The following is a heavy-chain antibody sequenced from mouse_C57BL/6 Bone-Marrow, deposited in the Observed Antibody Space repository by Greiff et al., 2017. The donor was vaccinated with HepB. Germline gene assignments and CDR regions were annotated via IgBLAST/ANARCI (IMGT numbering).Heavy chain of an antibody. CDR2: ISSGGSYT. J-gene: IGHJ1*03. D-gene: IGHD1-1*01. CDR1: GFTFSSYG. Sequence: EVMLVESGGDLVKPGGSLKLSCAASGFTFSSYGMSWVRQTPDKRLEWVATISSGGSYTYYPDSVKERFTISRDNAKNTLYLQMSSLKSEDTAMYYCARTVVSNWYFDVWGTGTTVTVSS. V-gene: IGHV5-6*01. CDR3: ARTVVSNWYFDV.